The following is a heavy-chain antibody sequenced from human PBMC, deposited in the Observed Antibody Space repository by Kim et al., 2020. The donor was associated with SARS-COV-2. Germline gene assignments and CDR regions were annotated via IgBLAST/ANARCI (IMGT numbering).Heavy chain of an antibody. D-gene: IGHD3-3*01. CDR1: GGSISSYY. J-gene: IGHJ6*01. Sequence: SETLSLTCTVSGGSISSYYWSWIRQPPGKGLEWIGYIYYSGRTDYNPSLKSRVTISVDTSKNQFSLKLSSVTAADTAVYYCARHQKITIFGVVIIGNMDV. CDR2: IYYSGRT. CDR3: ARHQKITIFGVVIIGNMDV. V-gene: IGHV4-59*08.